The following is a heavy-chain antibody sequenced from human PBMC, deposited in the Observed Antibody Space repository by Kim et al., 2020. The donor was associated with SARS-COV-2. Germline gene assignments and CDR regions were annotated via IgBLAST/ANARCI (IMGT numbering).Heavy chain of an antibody. Sequence: GGSLRLSCAASGFTFSSYAMSWVRQAPGKGLEWVSAISGSGGSTYYADSVKGRFTISRDNSKNTLYLQMNSLRAEDTAVYYCAGGWLRFGDYYDSSGYYLLGDYYYYGMDVWGQGTTFTVSS. CDR2: ISGSGGST. D-gene: IGHD3-22*01. J-gene: IGHJ6*02. V-gene: IGHV3-23*01. CDR3: AGGWLRFGDYYDSSGYYLLGDYYYYGMDV. CDR1: GFTFSSYA.